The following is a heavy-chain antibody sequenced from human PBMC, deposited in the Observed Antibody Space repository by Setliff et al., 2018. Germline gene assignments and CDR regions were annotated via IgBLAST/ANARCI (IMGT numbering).Heavy chain of an antibody. D-gene: IGHD6-25*01. CDR1: GFTFSSFG. CDR3: ARQAADY. CDR2: IWYDGSNK. V-gene: IGHV3-33*01. J-gene: IGHJ4*02. Sequence: GGSLRLSCAASGFTFSSFGMHWVRQAPGKGLEWVSVIWYDGSNKYYGDSVKGRFTISRDNSKNTLYLQMNSLRVEDTAVYYCARQAADYWGQGTLVTVS.